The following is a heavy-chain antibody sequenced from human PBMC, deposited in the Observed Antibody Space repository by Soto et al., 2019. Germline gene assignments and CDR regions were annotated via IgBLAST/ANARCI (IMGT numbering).Heavy chain of an antibody. D-gene: IGHD4-17*01. V-gene: IGHV3-23*01. CDR2: IIGANGDT. Sequence: PGGSLRLSCAASGFTFRSYTMTWVRQAPGKGLEWVSSIIGANGDTFSADSVTGRSTISRDISKSTLYLQMNGLRVEDTAIYYCAKDKEPDGAWDIDYWGHGTLVTVSS. CDR3: AKDKEPDGAWDIDY. CDR1: GFTFRSYT. J-gene: IGHJ4*01.